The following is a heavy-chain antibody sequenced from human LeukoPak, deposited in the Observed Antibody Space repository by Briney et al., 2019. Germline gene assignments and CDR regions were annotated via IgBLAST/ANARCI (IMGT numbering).Heavy chain of an antibody. Sequence: SETLSLTCIVSGGSISSSSYYWGWIRQPPGKGLEWIGSIYYSGSTYYNPSLKSRVTISVDTSKNQFSLKLSSVTAADTAVYYCARRLDYYDSSGYYMRYNWFDPWGQGILVTVSS. J-gene: IGHJ5*02. V-gene: IGHV4-39*01. D-gene: IGHD3-22*01. CDR2: IYYSGST. CDR3: ARRLDYYDSSGYYMRYNWFDP. CDR1: GGSISSSSYY.